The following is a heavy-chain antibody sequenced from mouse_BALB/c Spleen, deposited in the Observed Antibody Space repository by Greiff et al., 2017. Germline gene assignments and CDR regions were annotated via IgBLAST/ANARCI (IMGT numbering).Heavy chain of an antibody. CDR2: IYPGDGDT. Sequence: VQLQQSGAELARPGASVKLSCKASGYTFTSYWMQWVKQRPGQGLEWIGAIYPGDGDTRYTQKFKGKATLTADKSSSTAYMQLSSLASEDSAVYYCANLAYWGQGTLVTVSA. J-gene: IGHJ3*01. CDR3: ANLAY. CDR1: GYTFTSYW. V-gene: IGHV1-87*01.